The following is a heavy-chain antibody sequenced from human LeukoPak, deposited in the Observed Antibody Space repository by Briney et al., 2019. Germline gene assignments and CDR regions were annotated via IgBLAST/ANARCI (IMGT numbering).Heavy chain of an antibody. Sequence: SVKVSCKASGGTFSSYDISCVRQAPGQGLEWMGRIIPILGIANYAQKFQGRVTITADKSTSTAYMELSSLRSEDTAVYYCARGRARIAAAQPNWVDPWGQGTLVTVSS. CDR2: IIPILGIA. V-gene: IGHV1-69*04. CDR1: GGTFSSYD. J-gene: IGHJ5*02. D-gene: IGHD6-13*01. CDR3: ARGRARIAAAQPNWVDP.